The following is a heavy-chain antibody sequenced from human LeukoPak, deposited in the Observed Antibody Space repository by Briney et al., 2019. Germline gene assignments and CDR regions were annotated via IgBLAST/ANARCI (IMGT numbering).Heavy chain of an antibody. CDR2: ISYDGSNK. CDR1: GFTFSSYA. V-gene: IGHV3-30-3*01. Sequence: GGSLRLSCAASGFTFSSYAMHWVRQAPGKGLEWVAVISYDGSNKYYADSVKGRFTISRDNSKNTLYLQMNSLRAEDTAVYYCARDTDYDILTGYYFDYWGQGTLVTVSS. CDR3: ARDTDYDILTGYYFDY. J-gene: IGHJ4*02. D-gene: IGHD3-9*01.